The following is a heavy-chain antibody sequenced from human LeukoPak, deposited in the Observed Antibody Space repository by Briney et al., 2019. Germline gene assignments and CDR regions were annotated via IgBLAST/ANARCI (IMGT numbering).Heavy chain of an antibody. CDR3: RGESSSLTGDY. CDR2: INRSGST. Sequence: SETLSLTCAVYGGSFSGYYWSWIRQPPGKGLEWIGEINRSGSTNYNPSLKSRVTISVDTSKNQFSLKLSSVTAADTAVYYCRGESSSLTGDYWGQGTLVTVSS. J-gene: IGHJ4*02. CDR1: GGSFSGYY. V-gene: IGHV4-34*01. D-gene: IGHD6-13*01.